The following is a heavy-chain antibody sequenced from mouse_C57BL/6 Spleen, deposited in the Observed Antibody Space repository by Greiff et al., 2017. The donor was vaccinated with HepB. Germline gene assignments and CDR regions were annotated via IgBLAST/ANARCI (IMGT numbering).Heavy chain of an antibody. CDR3: AGGAAYYSNYPYAMDY. V-gene: IGHV1-63*01. CDR1: GYTFTNYW. J-gene: IGHJ4*01. D-gene: IGHD2-5*01. CDR2: IYPGGGYT. Sequence: VKLQESGAELVRPGTSVKMSCKASGYTFTNYWIGWAKQRPGHGLEWIGDIYPGGGYTNYNEKFKGKATLTADKSSSTAYMQFSSLTSEDSAIYYCAGGAAYYSNYPYAMDYWGQGTSVTVSS.